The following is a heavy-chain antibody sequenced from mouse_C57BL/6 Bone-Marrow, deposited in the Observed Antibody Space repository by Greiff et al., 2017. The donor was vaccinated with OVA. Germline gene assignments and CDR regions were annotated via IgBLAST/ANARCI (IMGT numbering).Heavy chain of an antibody. CDR2: INPNNGGT. CDR3: ARDGSSSYYFDY. Sequence: VQLKESGPELAKPGASVKIPCKASGYTFTDYNMDWVKQSHGKSLEWIGDINPNNGGTIYNQKFKGKATLTVDKSSSTAYMELRSLTSEDTAVYYCARDGSSSYYFDYWGQGTTLTVSS. V-gene: IGHV1-18*01. CDR1: GYTFTDYN. D-gene: IGHD1-1*01. J-gene: IGHJ2*01.